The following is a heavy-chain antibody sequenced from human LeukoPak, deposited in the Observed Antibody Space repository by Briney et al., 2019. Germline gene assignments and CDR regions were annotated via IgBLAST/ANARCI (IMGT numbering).Heavy chain of an antibody. Sequence: GGSLRLSCAASGFTFSSYGMHWVRQAPGKGLEWEAVISDDGSNKYYVDSVKGRFTISRDNSKNTLYLQMNSLRAEDTAVYYCAGGSGWLEDCWGQGTLVTVSS. CDR3: AGGSGWLEDC. CDR1: GFTFSSYG. V-gene: IGHV3-30*03. D-gene: IGHD6-19*01. CDR2: ISDDGSNK. J-gene: IGHJ4*02.